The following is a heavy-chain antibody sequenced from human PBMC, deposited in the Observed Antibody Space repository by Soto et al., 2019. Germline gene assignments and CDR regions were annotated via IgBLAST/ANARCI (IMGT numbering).Heavy chain of an antibody. J-gene: IGHJ3*01. D-gene: IGHD6-19*01. Sequence: QVQLQESGPGLVKPSGTLSLTCDVSGDSISSSRWWTWVRQPPGKGLEWIGDSFHTGNTNYNPSLTRRVTISVDRPTNQSSLKLTYVTAEDTAVYYSAYTAGWYRLDLWGQGTLVTVSS. CDR2: SFHTGNT. CDR1: GDSISSSRW. V-gene: IGHV4-4*02. CDR3: AYTAGWYRLDL.